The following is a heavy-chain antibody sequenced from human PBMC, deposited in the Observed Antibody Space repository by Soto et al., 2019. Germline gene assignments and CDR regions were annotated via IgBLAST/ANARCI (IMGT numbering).Heavy chain of an antibody. J-gene: IGHJ6*02. CDR3: ARGIRNYYGMDV. D-gene: IGHD5-18*01. V-gene: IGHV3-74*01. CDR2: IKSDGSNT. Sequence: EVQLVESGGGLVQPGGSLRLSCAASGFTFSSYWMHWVRQAPGKGLVWVSRIKSDGSNTNYADSVRGRFSISRDNAENTVYLQINSLRAEDTAIYYCARGIRNYYGMDVWGQGTTVTVSS. CDR1: GFTFSSYW.